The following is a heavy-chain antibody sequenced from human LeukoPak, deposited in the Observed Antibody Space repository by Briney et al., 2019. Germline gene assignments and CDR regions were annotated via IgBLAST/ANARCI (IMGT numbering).Heavy chain of an antibody. D-gene: IGHD3-9*01. CDR1: GGTFSSYA. J-gene: IGHJ3*02. V-gene: IGHV1-69*05. CDR3: ARDSVLRYFDWLVLSRGKPTAFDI. Sequence: GASVKVSCKASGGTFSSYAISWVRQAPGQGLEWMGRIIPIFGTANYAQKFQVRVTITTDESTSTAYMELSSLRSEDTAVYYCARDSVLRYFDWLVLSRGKPTAFDIWGQGTMVTVSS. CDR2: IIPIFGTA.